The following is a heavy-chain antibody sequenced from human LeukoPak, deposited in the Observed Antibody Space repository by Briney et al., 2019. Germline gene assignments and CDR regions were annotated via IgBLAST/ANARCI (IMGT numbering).Heavy chain of an antibody. CDR3: ATATSGYSKIDY. CDR2: IYHSGST. Sequence: SETLSLTCTVSGDSISSSNYYWGWIRQPPGKGLEWIGSIYHSGSTYYNPSLESRLTISVDKSKNQFSLRLSSVTAADTAVYYCATATSGYSKIDYWGQGTLVTVSS. CDR1: GDSISSSNYY. V-gene: IGHV4-39*01. J-gene: IGHJ4*02. D-gene: IGHD5-12*01.